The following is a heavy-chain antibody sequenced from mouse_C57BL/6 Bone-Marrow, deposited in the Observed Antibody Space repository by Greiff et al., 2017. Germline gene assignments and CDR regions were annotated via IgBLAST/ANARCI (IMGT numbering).Heavy chain of an antibody. CDR2: IDPENGDT. CDR1: GFNIKDDY. V-gene: IGHV14-4*01. Sequence: QLKESGAELVRPGASVKLSCTASGFNIKDDYMHWVKQRPEQGLEWIGWIDPENGDTEYASKFQGKATITADTSSNTAYLQLSSLTSEDTAVYYCTPYGFFAYWGQGTLVTVSA. D-gene: IGHD2-2*01. J-gene: IGHJ3*01. CDR3: TPYGFFAY.